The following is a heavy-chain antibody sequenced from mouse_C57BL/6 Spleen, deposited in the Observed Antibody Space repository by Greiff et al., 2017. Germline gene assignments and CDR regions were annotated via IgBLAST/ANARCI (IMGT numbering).Heavy chain of an antibody. CDR2: INYDGSST. CDR3: ARVGILRPYDYAMDY. D-gene: IGHD1-2*01. V-gene: IGHV5-16*01. J-gene: IGHJ4*01. CDR1: GFTFSDYY. Sequence: EVMLVESEGGLVQPGSSMKLSCTASGFTFSDYYMAWVRQVPEKGLEWVANINYDGSSTYYLDSLKSRFIISRDNAKNMLYLQMSSLKSEDTATYYCARVGILRPYDYAMDYWGQGTSVTVSS.